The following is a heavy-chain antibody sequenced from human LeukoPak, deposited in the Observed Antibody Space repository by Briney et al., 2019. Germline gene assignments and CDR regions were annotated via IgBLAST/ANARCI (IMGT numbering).Heavy chain of an antibody. CDR3: AREGAAEAKNFDY. CDR2: INLNAVTT. J-gene: IGHJ4*02. CDR1: GYTFTNYY. V-gene: IGHV1-46*01. D-gene: IGHD6-25*01. Sequence: ASVKVSCKASGYTFTNYYIHWMRQAPGQGLEWVGIINLNAVTTRYAQKFQGRITVTRDTSTSAVYMELSSLRSEDTAVYFCAREGAAEAKNFDYWGQGTLVIVSS.